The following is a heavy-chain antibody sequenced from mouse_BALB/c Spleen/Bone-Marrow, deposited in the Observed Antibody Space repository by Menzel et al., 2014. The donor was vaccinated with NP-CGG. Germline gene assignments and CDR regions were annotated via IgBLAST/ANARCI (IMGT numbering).Heavy chain of an antibody. CDR2: ISSGGTYT. J-gene: IGHJ2*01. Sequence: EVQLVESGGDLVKPGGSLKLSCAASGFTFSNYGMSWVRQIPDKRLEWVATISSGGTYTFYPDSVKGRFTISRDNTKNTLTLQMTSLKSEDTAMCYCARRRDYDYFDYWGQGTTLTVSS. CDR3: ARRRDYDYFDY. V-gene: IGHV5-6*01. D-gene: IGHD2-4*01. CDR1: GFTFSNYG.